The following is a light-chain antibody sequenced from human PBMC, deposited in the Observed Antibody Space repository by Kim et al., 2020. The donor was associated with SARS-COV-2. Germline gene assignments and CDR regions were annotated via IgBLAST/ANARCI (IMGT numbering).Light chain of an antibody. Sequence: CYLPSYINVDHCNVYCYQYEPGSPRKYLLYYLSVSNNGKGSGVPRRFSGSENSSANTEILLISGLQSEDEADYYCMIWPTSYSGVFGGGTQLTVL. CDR2: YLSVSNN. V-gene: IGLV5-37*01. CDR3: MIWPTSYSGV. CDR1: SYINVDHCN. J-gene: IGLJ3*02.